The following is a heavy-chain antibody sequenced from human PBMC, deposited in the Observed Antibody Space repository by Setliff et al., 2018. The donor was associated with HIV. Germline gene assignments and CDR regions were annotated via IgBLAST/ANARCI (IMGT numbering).Heavy chain of an antibody. Sequence: GGSLRLSCAASGLIFSSYEMNWVRQAPGKGLEWVAFIRYDGSNKYYADSVKGRFTISRDNSKNTLYLQMNSLRAEDTAVYYCAKDRYYDSSGSPFDYWGQGTLVTVSS. D-gene: IGHD3-22*01. CDR1: GLIFSSYE. V-gene: IGHV3-30*02. CDR2: IRYDGSNK. J-gene: IGHJ4*02. CDR3: AKDRYYDSSGSPFDY.